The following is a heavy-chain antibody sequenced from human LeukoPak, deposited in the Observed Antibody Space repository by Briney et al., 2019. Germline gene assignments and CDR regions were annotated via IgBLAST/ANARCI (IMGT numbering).Heavy chain of an antibody. CDR3: ANLPSMYCSSTSCYLGWFDP. Sequence: QTGGSLRLSCAASGFTFSSYAMSWVRQAPGKGLEWVSAISGSGGSTYYADSVKGRFTISRDNSKNTLYLQMNSLRAEDTAVYYCANLPSMYCSSTSCYLGWFDPWGQGTLVTVSS. D-gene: IGHD2-2*01. J-gene: IGHJ5*02. V-gene: IGHV3-23*01. CDR1: GFTFSSYA. CDR2: ISGSGGST.